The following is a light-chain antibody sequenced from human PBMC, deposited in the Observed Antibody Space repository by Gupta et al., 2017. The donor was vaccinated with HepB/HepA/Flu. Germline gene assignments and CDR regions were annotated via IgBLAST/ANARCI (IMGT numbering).Light chain of an antibody. CDR3: AAWDDSLNGQWV. CDR1: SSNIGSNT. Sequence: QPVLTQPPSASGTPGQRVTISCSGSSSNIGSNTVNWYQQRPGTAPKLLIYSNNQRPSGVPDRFSSSQSGTSASLAISGLQSEDEADYYCAAWDDSLNGQWVFGGGTKLTVL. J-gene: IGLJ3*02. V-gene: IGLV1-44*01. CDR2: SNN.